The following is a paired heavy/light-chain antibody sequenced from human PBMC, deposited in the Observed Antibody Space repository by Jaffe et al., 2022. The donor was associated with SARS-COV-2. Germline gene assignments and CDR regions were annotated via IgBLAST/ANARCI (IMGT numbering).Heavy chain of an antibody. V-gene: IGHV3-48*02. D-gene: IGHD3-22*01. J-gene: IGHJ2*01. CDR2: ISTSGRTI. Sequence: EVQLVESGGGLVQPGGSLRLSCAASGFTFSNNNFNWVRQAPGKGLEWISYISTSGRTIYYADSVKGRITISRDNAKNSLYLQMNSLRDEDTAVYYCARDYYSDSSDYRWYFDLWGRGTLVTVSS. CDR3: ARDYYSDSSDYRWYFDL. CDR1: GFTFSNNN.
Light chain of an antibody. CDR1: QSVSRY. CDR2: DTS. CDR3: QQRSTWVT. V-gene: IGKV3-11*01. J-gene: IGKJ4*01. Sequence: EIVLTQSPATLSLSPGERATLSCRASQSVSRYLAWYQQKPGQAPRLLMYDTSIRATGTPARFSGSGSGTDFTLTISSLEPEDFAVYYCQQRSTWVTFGGGTKVEIK.